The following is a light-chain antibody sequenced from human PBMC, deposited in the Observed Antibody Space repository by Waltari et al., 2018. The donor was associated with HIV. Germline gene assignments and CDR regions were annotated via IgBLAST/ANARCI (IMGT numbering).Light chain of an antibody. CDR1: SSAVGGYNY. J-gene: IGLJ2*01. Sequence: QSALTQPASVSGSPGQSITISCTGTSSAVGGYNYYSWYQQHPGKAPKLMIYEVSNRPSGVSNRFSGSKSGNTASLTISGLQAEDEADYYCSSYTSSSVVFGGGTKLTVL. V-gene: IGLV2-14*01. CDR2: EVS. CDR3: SSYTSSSVV.